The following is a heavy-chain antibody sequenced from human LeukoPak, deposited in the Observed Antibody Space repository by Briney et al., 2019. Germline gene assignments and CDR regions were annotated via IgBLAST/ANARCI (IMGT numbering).Heavy chain of an antibody. Sequence: GGSLRLSCAASGFDLYTSFMTWVRQAPGKGLEWVATIDQDGSGKYYADSVKGRFTVSRGNAKNSLYLQMDSLRAEDTAVFYCTTENWYVFHYWGQGTLVTVSS. J-gene: IGHJ4*02. V-gene: IGHV3-7*04. CDR3: TTENWYVFHY. CDR1: GFDLYTSF. CDR2: IDQDGSGK. D-gene: IGHD1-1*01.